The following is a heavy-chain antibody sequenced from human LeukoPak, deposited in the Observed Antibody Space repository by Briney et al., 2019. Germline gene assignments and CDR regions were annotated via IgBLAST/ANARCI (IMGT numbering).Heavy chain of an antibody. CDR2: INAGNGNT. D-gene: IGHD3-10*01. J-gene: IGHJ6*02. V-gene: IGHV1-3*01. CDR1: GYTFTSYA. CDR3: ARVRRGIITMVRGVIDYYGMDV. Sequence: ASVKVSCKASGYTFTSYAMHWVRQAPGQRLEWMGWINAGNGNTKYSQKFQGRVTITRDTSASTAYMELSSLRSEDTAVYYCARVRRGIITMVRGVIDYYGMDVWGQGTTVTVSS.